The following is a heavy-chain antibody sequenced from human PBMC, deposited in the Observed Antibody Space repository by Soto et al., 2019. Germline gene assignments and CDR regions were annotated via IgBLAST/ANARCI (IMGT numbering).Heavy chain of an antibody. J-gene: IGHJ6*02. CDR2: IYDSGSS. CDR3: AGGFCSSTSCYYYYGLDV. V-gene: IGHV4-59*01. D-gene: IGHD2-2*01. CDR1: GGSISSYY. Sequence: SETLSLTCTVSGGSISSYYWSWIRQPPGKALEWIGYIYDSGSSNYNPSLQSRVTISLDTPKSQFTLKLRSVTAADTAVYYCAGGFCSSTSCYYYYGLDVWGQGTTVTVSS.